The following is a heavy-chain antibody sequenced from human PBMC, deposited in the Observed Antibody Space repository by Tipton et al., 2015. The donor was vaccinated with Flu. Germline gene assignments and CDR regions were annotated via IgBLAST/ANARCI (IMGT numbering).Heavy chain of an antibody. V-gene: IGHV3-30*02. CDR1: GFAFSSYG. Sequence: SLRLSCAASGFAFSSYGMHWVRQAPGKGLEWVAFIRYDGSNKYYADSVKGRFTIPRDNSKNTLYLQMNSLRAEDTAVYYCAKEEGYCSSTSCQITYYYYGMGVWGQGTTVTVSS. J-gene: IGHJ6*02. CDR3: AKEEGYCSSTSCQITYYYYGMGV. D-gene: IGHD2-2*01. CDR2: IRYDGSNK.